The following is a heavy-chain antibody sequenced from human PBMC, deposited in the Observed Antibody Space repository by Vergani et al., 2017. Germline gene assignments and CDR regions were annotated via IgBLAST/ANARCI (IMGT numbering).Heavy chain of an antibody. Sequence: QVQLQESGPGLVKPSETLSLTCTVSGGSISSYYWSWIRQPPGKGLEWIGYIYYSGSTNYNPSLKSRVTISVDTSKNQFSLKLSSVTAADTAVYYCTTGYRRYYDFWSGFDAFDIWGQGTMVTVSS. CDR3: TTGYRRYYDFWSGFDAFDI. V-gene: IGHV4-59*01. J-gene: IGHJ3*02. D-gene: IGHD3-3*01. CDR1: GGSISSYY. CDR2: IYYSGST.